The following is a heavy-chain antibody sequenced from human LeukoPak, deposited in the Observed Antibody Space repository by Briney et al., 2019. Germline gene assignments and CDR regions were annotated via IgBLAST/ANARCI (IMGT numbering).Heavy chain of an antibody. D-gene: IGHD3-10*01. J-gene: IGHJ6*03. Sequence: SETLSLTCAVFGGSFSGYYWIWIRQPPGKGLEWIGYIYYSGSTNYNPSLKSRVTISVDTSKNQFSLKLSSVTAADTAVYYCARDKTINYYGSGSYYYYYYMDVWGKGTTVTISS. CDR1: GGSFSGYY. CDR2: IYYSGST. CDR3: ARDKTINYYGSGSYYYYYYMDV. V-gene: IGHV4-59*01.